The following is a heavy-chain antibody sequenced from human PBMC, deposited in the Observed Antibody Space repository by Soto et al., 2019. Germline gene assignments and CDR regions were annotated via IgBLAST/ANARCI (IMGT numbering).Heavy chain of an antibody. CDR1: GFSLSTSGVG. Sequence: QITLKESGPTLVKPTQTLTLTCTFSGFSLSTSGVGVGWIRQPPGKALEWLALSYWDDDKRYSPSLKSRLTITKDTSKNQVVLIMTNMDPVDTDTYYCARRFYDSSGHDAFDIWGQGTMVTVSS. CDR3: ARRFYDSSGHDAFDI. V-gene: IGHV2-5*02. J-gene: IGHJ3*02. D-gene: IGHD3-22*01. CDR2: SYWDDDK.